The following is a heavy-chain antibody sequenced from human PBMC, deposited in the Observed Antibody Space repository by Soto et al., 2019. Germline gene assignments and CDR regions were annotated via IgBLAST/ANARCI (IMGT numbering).Heavy chain of an antibody. CDR3: ARSPPGGYHYYYGMDV. V-gene: IGHV3-13*04. CDR2: IGTAGDT. J-gene: IGHJ6*02. D-gene: IGHD3-22*01. Sequence: GGSLRLSCAASGFTFSSYSMRWYRQATGKGLEWVSAIGTAGDTYYPGSVKGRFTISRENAKNSLYLQMNSLRAGDTAVYYCARSPPGGYHYYYGMDVWGQGTTVTVTS. CDR1: GFTFSSYS.